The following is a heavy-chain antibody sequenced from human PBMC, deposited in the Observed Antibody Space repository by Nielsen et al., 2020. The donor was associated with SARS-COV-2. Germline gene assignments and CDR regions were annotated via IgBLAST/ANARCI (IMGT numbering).Heavy chain of an antibody. Sequence: GESLKISCAASGFTFSDYYMSWIRQAPGKGLEWVSYISSSSSYTNYADSVKGRFTISRDNAKNSLYLQMNSLRAEDTAVYYCARVRHQSGYDSFYYYYGMDVWGQGTTVTVSS. CDR3: ARVRHQSGYDSFYYYYGMDV. CDR1: GFTFSDYY. CDR2: ISSSSSYT. D-gene: IGHD5-12*01. V-gene: IGHV3-11*05. J-gene: IGHJ6*02.